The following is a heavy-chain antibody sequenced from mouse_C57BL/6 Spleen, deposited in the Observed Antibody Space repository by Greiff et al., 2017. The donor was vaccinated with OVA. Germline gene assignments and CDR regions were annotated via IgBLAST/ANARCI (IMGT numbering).Heavy chain of an antibody. CDR2: IRNKANGYTT. D-gene: IGHD1-1*01. V-gene: IGHV7-3*01. CDR1: GFTFTDYY. Sequence: EVKLMESGGGLVQPGGSLSLSCAASGFTFTDYYMSWVRQPPGQALEWLGFIRNKANGYTTEYSASVKGRFTISRDNSQSILYLQMNALRAEDSATYYCARYYYGSSYGYWYFDVWGTGTTVTVSS. J-gene: IGHJ1*03. CDR3: ARYYYGSSYGYWYFDV.